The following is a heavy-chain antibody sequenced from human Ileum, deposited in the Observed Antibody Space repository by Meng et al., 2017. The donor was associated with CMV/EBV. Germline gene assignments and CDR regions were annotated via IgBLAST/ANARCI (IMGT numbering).Heavy chain of an antibody. CDR2: MYHSGST. CDR1: GGSVSSNTYY. Sequence: QVQLQESGPGLVKPSETLSLTCSVTGGSVSSNTYYWAWIRQSPGEGLEWIGSMYHSGSTYHNPSLKSRVTISVDMSKNQFSLKLNSVTAADTAVYYCARWRSSGWYFFDFWGQGTLVTVSS. CDR3: ARWRSSGWYFFDF. V-gene: IGHV4-39*07. J-gene: IGHJ4*02. D-gene: IGHD6-19*01.